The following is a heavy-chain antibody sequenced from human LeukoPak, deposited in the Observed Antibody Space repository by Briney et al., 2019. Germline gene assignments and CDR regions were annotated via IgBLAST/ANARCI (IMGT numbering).Heavy chain of an antibody. D-gene: IGHD6-19*01. CDR2: VDPEDGET. J-gene: IGHJ4*02. Sequence: ASAKISCKVSGYTFTDYYMHWVQQAPGKGLEWMGLVDPEDGETIYAEKFQGRVTITADTSTDTAYMELSSLRSEDTAVYYCATEEIRQWLVRNDYWGQGTLVTVSS. CDR3: ATEEIRQWLVRNDY. CDR1: GYTFTDYY. V-gene: IGHV1-69-2*01.